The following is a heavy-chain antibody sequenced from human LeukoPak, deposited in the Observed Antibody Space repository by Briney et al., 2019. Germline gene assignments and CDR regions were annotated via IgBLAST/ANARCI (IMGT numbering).Heavy chain of an antibody. Sequence: RTSETLSLTCTVSGGSISSYYWSWIRQPPGKGLEWIGYIYYSGSTNYNPSLKSRVTISVDTSKNQFSLKLSSVTAADTAVYYCASSKEWDDAFDIWGQGTMVTVSS. CDR3: ASSKEWDDAFDI. CDR2: IYYSGST. V-gene: IGHV4-59*01. CDR1: GGSISSYY. D-gene: IGHD1-26*01. J-gene: IGHJ3*02.